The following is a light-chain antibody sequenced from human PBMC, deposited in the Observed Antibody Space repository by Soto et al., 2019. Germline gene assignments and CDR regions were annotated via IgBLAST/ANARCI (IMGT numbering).Light chain of an antibody. V-gene: IGLV2-14*01. CDR1: NSDVGGYNY. Sequence: QSALTQPASVSGSPGQSIAISCTGTNSDVGGYNYVSWYQHHPGKAPKLMIYEVSNRPSGVSNRFSGSKSGNTASLTISGLQAEDEADYYCSSYTTSTTWEFGGGTKLTVL. CDR2: EVS. CDR3: SSYTTSTTWE. J-gene: IGLJ3*02.